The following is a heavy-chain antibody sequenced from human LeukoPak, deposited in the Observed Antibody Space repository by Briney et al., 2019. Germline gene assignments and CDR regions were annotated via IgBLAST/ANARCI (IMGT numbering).Heavy chain of an antibody. CDR3: ARGSRFGVVERDAFDI. Sequence: GGSLRLSCAASGFTFNTYGMHWVRQAPGKGLEWVAFIRYDGSYKYYADSVKGRFTISRDNAKNSLYLQMNSLRAEDTAVYYCARGSRFGVVERDAFDIWGQGTMVTVSS. V-gene: IGHV3-30*02. CDR1: GFTFNTYG. J-gene: IGHJ3*02. CDR2: IRYDGSYK. D-gene: IGHD3-3*01.